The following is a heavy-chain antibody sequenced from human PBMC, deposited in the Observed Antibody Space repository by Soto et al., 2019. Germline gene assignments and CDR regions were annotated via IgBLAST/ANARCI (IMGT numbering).Heavy chain of an antibody. J-gene: IGHJ4*02. CDR1: GGSLSGYY. CDR2: INHSGST. CDR3: ARGEHCFDQ. Sequence: PSETLSLTYAVYGGSLSGYYWSWIRQPPGKGLEWIGEINHSGSTNYNPSLKSRVTISVDTSKNQFSLKLSSVTAADTAVYYCARGEHCFDQWGQGTLVTVPS. D-gene: IGHD3-3*02. V-gene: IGHV4-34*01.